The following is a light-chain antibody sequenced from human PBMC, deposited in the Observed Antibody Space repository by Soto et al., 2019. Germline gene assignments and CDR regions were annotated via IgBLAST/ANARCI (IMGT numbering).Light chain of an antibody. CDR2: DVS. Sequence: QSVLTQPASVSGSPGQSITISCTGTSSDVGGYNYVSWYQQHPGKAPKLMIYDVSNRPSGVSNRFSGSKSGNTASLTISGLRAEDEVDYYCSSYTSSSTLLYVFGTGTKLTVL. V-gene: IGLV2-14*01. J-gene: IGLJ1*01. CDR3: SSYTSSSTLLYV. CDR1: SSDVGGYNY.